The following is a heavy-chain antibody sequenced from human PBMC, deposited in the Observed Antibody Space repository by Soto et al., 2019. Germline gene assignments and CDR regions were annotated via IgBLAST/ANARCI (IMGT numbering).Heavy chain of an antibody. J-gene: IGHJ6*02. CDR3: AKDRLPYYYYGMDV. V-gene: IGHV3-30*18. Sequence: GGSLRLSCAASGFTFSSYGMHWVRQAPGKGLEWVAVISYDGSNKYYADSVKGRFTIPRDNSKNTLYLQMNSLRAEDTAVYYCAKDRLPYYYYGMDVWGQGTTVTVSS. CDR2: ISYDGSNK. CDR1: GFTFSSYG. D-gene: IGHD4-17*01.